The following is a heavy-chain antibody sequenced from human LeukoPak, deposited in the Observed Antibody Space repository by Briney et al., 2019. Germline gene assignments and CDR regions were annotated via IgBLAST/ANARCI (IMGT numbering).Heavy chain of an antibody. V-gene: IGHV4-34*01. D-gene: IGHD5-24*01. J-gene: IGHJ4*02. CDR1: GGSFSGYY. CDR3: ARVFKGMALYYFDY. CDR2: INHSGST. Sequence: PSETLSLTCAVYGGSFSGYYWSWIRQPPGKGLEWIGEINHSGSTNYNPSLKSRVTISVDTSKNQFSLKLSSVTAADTAVYYCARVFKGMALYYFDYWGQGTLVTVSS.